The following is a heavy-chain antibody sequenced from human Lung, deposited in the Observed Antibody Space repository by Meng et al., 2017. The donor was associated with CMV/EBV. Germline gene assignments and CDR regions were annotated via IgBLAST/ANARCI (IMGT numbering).Heavy chain of an antibody. D-gene: IGHD1-7*01. V-gene: IGHV4-34*01. J-gene: IGHJ5*02. CDR1: GGSLSGYY. Sequence: YGGSLSGYYWSWIRQTPGKGLEWIGEIRHSGDITNYNPSLKSRVTISIDTSKKQFSLKLSAVTAADTAVYYCASRTGTPKRGCNWFDPWGQGXLVTVSS. CDR2: IRHSGDIT. CDR3: ASRTGTPKRGCNWFDP.